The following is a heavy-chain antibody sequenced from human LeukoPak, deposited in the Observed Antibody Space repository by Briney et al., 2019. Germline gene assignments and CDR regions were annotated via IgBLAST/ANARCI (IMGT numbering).Heavy chain of an antibody. Sequence: PGGSLRLSCAASGFTFSTYWMHWVRQAPGEGLVWVSRINSDGSSTRYADSVKGRFTISRDNAKNTLYLQMNSLRAEDTAVYYCARDQWPFRYGGNSEGFDYWGQGTLVTVSS. CDR2: INSDGSST. CDR3: ARDQWPFRYGGNSEGFDY. V-gene: IGHV3-74*01. D-gene: IGHD4-23*01. CDR1: GFTFSTYW. J-gene: IGHJ4*02.